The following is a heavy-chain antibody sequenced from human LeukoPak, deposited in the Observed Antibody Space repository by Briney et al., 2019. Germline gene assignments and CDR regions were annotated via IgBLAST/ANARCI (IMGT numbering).Heavy chain of an antibody. D-gene: IGHD2-21*02. Sequence: GGSLRLSCAASGFTVSNKYMTWVRQAPGKGLEWVSVIYDDGRTYYADSVKSRFTISRDSFKNIVDLQMNSLRADDTAVYFCQVTDTDSFDFWGQGTLVTVSS. CDR2: IYDDGRT. CDR3: QVTDTDSFDF. V-gene: IGHV3-53*01. J-gene: IGHJ4*02. CDR1: GFTVSNKY.